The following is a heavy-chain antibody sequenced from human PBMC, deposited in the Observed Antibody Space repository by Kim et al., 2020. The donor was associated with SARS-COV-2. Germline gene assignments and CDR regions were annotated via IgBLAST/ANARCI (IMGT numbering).Heavy chain of an antibody. J-gene: IGHJ3*02. Sequence: SETLSLTCTVSGGSISSGGYYWSWIRQHPGKGLEWIGYIYYSGSTYYNPSLKSRVTISVDTSKNQFSLKLSSVTAADTAVYYCARGSRRQFDIWGQGTMVTVSS. CDR3: ARGSRRQFDI. V-gene: IGHV4-31*03. CDR1: GGSISSGGYY. CDR2: IYYSGST. D-gene: IGHD3-10*01.